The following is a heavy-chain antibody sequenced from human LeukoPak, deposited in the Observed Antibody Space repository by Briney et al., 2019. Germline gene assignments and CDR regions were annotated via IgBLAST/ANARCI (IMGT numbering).Heavy chain of an antibody. D-gene: IGHD6-6*01. V-gene: IGHV4-34*01. CDR3: ARITSSSSAVDY. CDR1: GGSFSGYY. Sequence: PSETLSLTCAVYGGSFSGYYWSWIRQPPGKGLEWIGEINHSGSTNYNPSLKSRVTISVDTSKNQFSLKLSSVTAADTAVYYCARITSSSSAVDYWGQGTLVTVSS. CDR2: INHSGST. J-gene: IGHJ4*02.